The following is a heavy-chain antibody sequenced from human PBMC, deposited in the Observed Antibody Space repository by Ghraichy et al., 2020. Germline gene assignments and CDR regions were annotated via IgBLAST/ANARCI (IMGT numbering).Heavy chain of an antibody. CDR1: GYTFTSYY. Sequence: ASVKVSCKASGYTFTSYYMHWVRQAPGQGLEWMGIINPSGGSTSYAQKFQGRVTMTRDTSTSTVYMELSSLRSEDTAVYYCARATNFPQYQLPGDWFDPWGQGTLVTVSS. CDR3: ARATNFPQYQLPGDWFDP. J-gene: IGHJ5*02. D-gene: IGHD2-2*01. CDR2: INPSGGST. V-gene: IGHV1-46*03.